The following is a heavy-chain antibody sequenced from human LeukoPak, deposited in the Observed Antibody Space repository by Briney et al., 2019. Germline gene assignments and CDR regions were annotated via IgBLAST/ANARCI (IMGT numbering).Heavy chain of an antibody. CDR2: IYSGGST. Sequence: GGSLRLSCAASGFTVSSNYMGWVRQAPGKGLEWVSVIYSGGSTYYADSVKGRFTISRDNSKNTLYLQMNSLRAEDTAVYYCASEPPLMAPWFSIDYWGQGTLVTVSS. V-gene: IGHV3-53*01. D-gene: IGHD2-8*01. CDR3: ASEPPLMAPWFSIDY. CDR1: GFTVSSNY. J-gene: IGHJ4*02.